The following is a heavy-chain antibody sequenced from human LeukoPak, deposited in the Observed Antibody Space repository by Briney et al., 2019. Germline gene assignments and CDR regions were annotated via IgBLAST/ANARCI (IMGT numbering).Heavy chain of an antibody. CDR1: GYTFTGNY. CDR3: ARDYGSGSYDWFDP. V-gene: IGHV1-2*02. Sequence: ASVKVSCTASGYTFTGNYMHCVRQAPGQGLEWMGWINPNNGVTDFAQKFQGRVTMTGDTSISTAYMELSGLRSDDTAIYYCARDYGSGSYDWFDPWGQGSLVTVGS. J-gene: IGHJ5*02. CDR2: INPNNGVT. D-gene: IGHD3-10*01.